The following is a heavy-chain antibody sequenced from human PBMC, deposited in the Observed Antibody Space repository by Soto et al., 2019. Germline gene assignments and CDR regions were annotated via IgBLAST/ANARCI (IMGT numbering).Heavy chain of an antibody. CDR2: IDPSDSYT. CDR1: GYSFTSYW. Sequence: XESLKVIWQGSGYSFTSYWSSLVLQMPGKGLEWMGRIDPSDSYTNYSPSFQGHVTISADKSISTAYLQWSSLKASDTAMYYCARGAILLPSSPQKDDYWGQGTLVTVSS. CDR3: ARGAILLPSSPQKDDY. V-gene: IGHV5-10-1*01. J-gene: IGHJ4*02. D-gene: IGHD3-10*01.